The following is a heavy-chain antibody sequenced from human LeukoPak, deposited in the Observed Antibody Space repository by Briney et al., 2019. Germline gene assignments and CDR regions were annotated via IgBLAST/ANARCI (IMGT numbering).Heavy chain of an antibody. Sequence: ASVKVSCKASGYTFTGYYMHWVRQAPGQGLEWTGWINPNSGGTNYAQKFQGRVTMARNTSISTAYMELSSLRSEDTAVYYCARGRPAYYWGQGTLVTVSS. CDR1: GYTFTGYY. CDR2: INPNSGGT. J-gene: IGHJ4*02. V-gene: IGHV1-2*02. CDR3: ARGRPAYY. D-gene: IGHD6-6*01.